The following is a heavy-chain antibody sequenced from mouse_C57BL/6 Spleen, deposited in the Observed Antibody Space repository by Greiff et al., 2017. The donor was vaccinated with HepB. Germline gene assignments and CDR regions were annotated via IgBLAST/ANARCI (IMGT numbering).Heavy chain of an antibody. CDR1: GFTFSDYY. CDR3: ARRNYGSSYDWYFDV. Sequence: EVQVVESEGGLVQPGSSMKLSCTASGFTFSDYYMAWVRQVPEKGLEWVANINYDGSSTYYLDSLKSRFIISRDNAKNILYLQMSSLKSEDTATYYCARRNYGSSYDWYFDVWGTGTTVTVSS. V-gene: IGHV5-16*02. D-gene: IGHD1-1*01. CDR2: INYDGSST. J-gene: IGHJ1*03.